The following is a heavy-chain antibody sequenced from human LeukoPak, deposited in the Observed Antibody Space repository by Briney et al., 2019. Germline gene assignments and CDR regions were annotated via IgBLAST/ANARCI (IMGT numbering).Heavy chain of an antibody. V-gene: IGHV4-39*01. CDR2: IYYSGST. CDR3: ARRYCSSTSCYWFDP. J-gene: IGHJ5*02. CDR1: GGSISSSSYY. Sequence: SETLSLTCTVSGGSISSSSYYWGWIRQPPGKGLEWIGSIYYSGSTYYNPSLKSRVTISVDTSKNQFSLKLRSVTAADTAVYYCARRYCSSTSCYWFDPLGPGNPGHRLL. D-gene: IGHD2-2*01.